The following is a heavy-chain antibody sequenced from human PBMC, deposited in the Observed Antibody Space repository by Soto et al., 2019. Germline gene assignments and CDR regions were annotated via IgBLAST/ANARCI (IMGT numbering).Heavy chain of an antibody. D-gene: IGHD2-15*01. CDR3: AKDDVAGDGVWLLSD. V-gene: IGHV3-30*18. J-gene: IGHJ4*02. CDR1: GFPFSSYG. Sequence: PGGSLRLSCAASGFPFSSYGMHWVRQSPGKGLEWVAVISYDGSNKYYADSVKGRFTISRDNSKNTVYLQMDGLRAEDTAMYYCAKDDVAGDGVWLLSDWRQGSRVTDYS. CDR2: ISYDGSNK.